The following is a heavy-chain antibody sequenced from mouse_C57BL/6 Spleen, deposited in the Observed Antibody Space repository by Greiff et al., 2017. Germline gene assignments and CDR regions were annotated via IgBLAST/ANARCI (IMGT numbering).Heavy chain of an antibody. CDR2: INPSTGGT. J-gene: IGHJ2*01. CDR1: GYSFTGYY. V-gene: IGHV1-42*01. D-gene: IGHD1-1*01. Sequence: EVKFEESGPELVKPGASVKISCKASGYSFTGYYMNWVKQSPEKSLEWIGEINPSTGGTTYNQKFKAKATLTVDKSSSTAYMQLKSLTSEDSAVYYCARGGITTVVSFDYWGQGTTLTVSS. CDR3: ARGGITTVVSFDY.